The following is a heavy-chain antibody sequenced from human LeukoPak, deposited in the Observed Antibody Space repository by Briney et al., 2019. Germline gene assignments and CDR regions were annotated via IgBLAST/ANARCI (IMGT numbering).Heavy chain of an antibody. CDR3: ARGGNSGSIDY. CDR2: VKPGDSDT. Sequence: GESLKISCKGSGYSFTTYWIGGVRQMPGKGLEWVGIVKPGDSDTRYSPSFQGQVTISADKSISTAYLQWSSLKASDTAMYYCARGGNSGSIDYWGQGTLVTVSS. CDR1: GYSFTTYW. D-gene: IGHD3-22*01. J-gene: IGHJ4*02. V-gene: IGHV5-51*01.